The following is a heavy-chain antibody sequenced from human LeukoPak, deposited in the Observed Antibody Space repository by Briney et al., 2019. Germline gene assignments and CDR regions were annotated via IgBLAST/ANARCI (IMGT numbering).Heavy chain of an antibody. CDR3: ARVGYYASGPFSYFDY. V-gene: IGHV3-30*03. Sequence: GRSPRLSCAASGFTFSRYGMHWVRQAPGKGLEWVAVTSYDGTKKDYADHVKGRFTISRDNSQNTLYLQMNSLRAEDTAVYYCARVGYYASGPFSYFDYWGQGTLVTVSS. CDR2: TSYDGTKK. J-gene: IGHJ4*02. D-gene: IGHD3-10*01. CDR1: GFTFSRYG.